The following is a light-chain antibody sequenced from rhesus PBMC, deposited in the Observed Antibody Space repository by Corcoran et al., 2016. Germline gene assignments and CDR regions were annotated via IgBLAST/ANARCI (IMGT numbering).Light chain of an antibody. CDR2: SAS. V-gene: IGKV1-18*01. Sequence: DIQMTQSPSSLSASVGDKVTITCRASQGINNWLAWYQQKPGNAPKLLIYSASRLQSGVPSRFSGSVSGADDTLTISSLQPEDFATYYCQQGYNIPRTFGQGTKVEIK. J-gene: IGKJ1*01. CDR1: QGINNW. CDR3: QQGYNIPRT.